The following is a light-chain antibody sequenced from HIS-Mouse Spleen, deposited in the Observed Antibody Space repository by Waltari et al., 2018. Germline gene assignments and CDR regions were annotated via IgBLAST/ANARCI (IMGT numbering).Light chain of an antibody. CDR3: AAWDDSLSGVV. CDR1: SSNIGSNY. V-gene: IGLV1-47*01. CDR2: RNN. Sequence: QSVLTQPPSASGTPGQRVTISCSGSSSNIGSNYVYWYQQLPGTAPKLLIHRNNQRPSGFPDRFSGSKSGTSASLAISGLRSEDEADYYCAAWDDSLSGVVFGGGTKLTVL. J-gene: IGLJ2*01.